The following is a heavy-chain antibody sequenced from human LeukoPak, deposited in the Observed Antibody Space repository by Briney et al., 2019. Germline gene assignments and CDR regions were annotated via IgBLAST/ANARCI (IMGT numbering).Heavy chain of an antibody. CDR3: AKGSGWAHDHAFDI. D-gene: IGHD6-19*01. V-gene: IGHV3-23*01. CDR2: IIGSVGRT. J-gene: IGHJ3*02. Sequence: PGGSLRLSCAASGFTFSSYAMSWVRQAPGKGLEWVSAIIGSVGRTYYADSVKGRLTIPTDKSKNTLYLQMKSLRAEDTAVYYGAKGSGWAHDHAFDIWGQGTKVTVSS. CDR1: GFTFSSYA.